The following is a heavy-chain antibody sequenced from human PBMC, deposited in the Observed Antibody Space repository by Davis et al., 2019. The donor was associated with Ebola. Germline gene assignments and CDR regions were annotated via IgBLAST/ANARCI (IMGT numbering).Heavy chain of an antibody. J-gene: IGHJ3*01. CDR1: GYTFTGYY. Sequence: AASVKVSCKASGYTFTGYYMHWVRQAPGQGLEWMGWINPNSGGTNYAQKFQGWVTMTRDTSISTAYMELSSLRSEDTAVYYCARDPMGLSVWGQGTMVTVSS. CDR3: ARDPMGLSV. V-gene: IGHV1-2*04. D-gene: IGHD3-16*01. CDR2: INPNSGGT.